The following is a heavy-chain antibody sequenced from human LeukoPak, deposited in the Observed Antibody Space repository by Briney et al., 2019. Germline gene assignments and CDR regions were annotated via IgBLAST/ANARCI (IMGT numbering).Heavy chain of an antibody. CDR2: VQTSGTT. V-gene: IGHV4-4*07. CDR3: AREGYSSSWDAFDI. CDR1: GGSISSYY. Sequence: SETLSLTCTVSGGSISSYYWTWIRQPAGKALEWIGRVQTSGTTNYNPSLKSRVTISLDTSKNQFSLKLSSVTAADTAVYYCAREGYSSSWDAFDIWGQGTMVTVSS. J-gene: IGHJ3*02. D-gene: IGHD6-13*01.